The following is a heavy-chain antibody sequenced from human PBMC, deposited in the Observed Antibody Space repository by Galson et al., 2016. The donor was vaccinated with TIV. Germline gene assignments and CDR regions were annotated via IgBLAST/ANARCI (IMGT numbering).Heavy chain of an antibody. CDR1: GDSVSSNSAA. CDR2: TFYRSEWYN. Sequence: CAISGDSVSSNSAAWNWLRQSPSRGLEWLGRTFYRSEWYNDYAPSVKSRITINPDTSKNQFSLQLNSVTPEDTAVYYCARATPSVFGIIMTLDSWGQGILVTVSS. J-gene: IGHJ4*02. CDR3: ARATPSVFGIIMTLDS. D-gene: IGHD3-16*01. V-gene: IGHV6-1*01.